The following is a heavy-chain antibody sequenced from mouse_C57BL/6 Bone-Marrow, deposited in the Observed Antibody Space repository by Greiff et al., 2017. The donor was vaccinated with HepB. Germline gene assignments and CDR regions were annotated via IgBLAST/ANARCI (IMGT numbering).Heavy chain of an antibody. CDR2: IYPRSGNT. D-gene: IGHD1-1*01. CDR3: ARSIYYYGSSFSWFAY. J-gene: IGHJ3*01. Sequence: QVQLKESGAELARPGASVKLSCKASGYTFTSYGISWVKQRTGQGLEWIGEIYPRSGNTYYNEKFKGKATLTADKSSSTAYIELRSLTSEDSAVYFCARSIYYYGSSFSWFAYWGQGTLVTVSA. CDR1: GYTFTSYG. V-gene: IGHV1-81*01.